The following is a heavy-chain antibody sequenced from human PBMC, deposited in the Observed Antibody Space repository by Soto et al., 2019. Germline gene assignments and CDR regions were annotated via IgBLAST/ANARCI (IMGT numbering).Heavy chain of an antibody. J-gene: IGHJ6*02. CDR1: GFTFSSYA. CDR3: AREMMVAATARGYYYYGMDV. Sequence: GESLKISCAASGFTFSSYAMHWVRQAPGKGLEWVAVISYDGSNKYYADSVKGRFTISRDNSKNTLYLQMNSLRAEDTAVYYCAREMMVAATARGYYYYGMDVWGQGTTVTVSS. CDR2: ISYDGSNK. V-gene: IGHV3-30-3*01. D-gene: IGHD2-15*01.